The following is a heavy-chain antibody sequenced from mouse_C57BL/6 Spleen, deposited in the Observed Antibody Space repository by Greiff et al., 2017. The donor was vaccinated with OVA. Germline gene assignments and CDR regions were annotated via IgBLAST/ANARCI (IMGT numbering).Heavy chain of an antibody. V-gene: IGHV1-19*01. D-gene: IGHD2-3*01. CDR3: ASNYDGYYDY. Sequence: EVMLVESGPVLVKPGASVKMSCKASGYTFTDYYMNWVKQSHGKSLEWIGVINPYNGGTSYNQKFKGKATLTVDKSSSTAYMELNSLTSEDSAVYYCASNYDGYYDYWGQGTTLTVSS. CDR2: INPYNGGT. CDR1: GYTFTDYY. J-gene: IGHJ2*01.